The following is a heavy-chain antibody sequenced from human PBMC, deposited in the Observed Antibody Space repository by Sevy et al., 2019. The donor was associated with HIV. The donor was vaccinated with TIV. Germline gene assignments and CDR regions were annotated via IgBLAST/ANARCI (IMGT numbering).Heavy chain of an antibody. Sequence: GSVKVSCKASGYTFTSYAMHWVRQAPGQRLEWMGWINAGNGNTKYSQKFQGRVTITRDTSASTAYMELSSLRSEDTAVHYCARSWAVAGPYYYYYMDVWGKGTTVTVSS. V-gene: IGHV1-3*01. CDR1: GYTFTSYA. J-gene: IGHJ6*03. CDR3: ARSWAVAGPYYYYYMDV. CDR2: INAGNGNT. D-gene: IGHD6-19*01.